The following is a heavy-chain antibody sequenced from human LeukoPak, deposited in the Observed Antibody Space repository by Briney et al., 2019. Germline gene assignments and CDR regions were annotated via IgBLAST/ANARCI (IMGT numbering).Heavy chain of an antibody. Sequence: SVKVSCKASGGTFSSYAISWVRQAPGQGLEWMGGIIPIFGTANYAQKFQGRVTITTDESTSTAYMELSSLRSEDTAVYYCARESLQQPGYGGNSDYYYYYYMDVWGKGTTVTVSS. CDR1: GGTFSSYA. V-gene: IGHV1-69*05. D-gene: IGHD4-23*01. CDR3: ARESLQQPGYGGNSDYYYYYYMDV. CDR2: IIPIFGTA. J-gene: IGHJ6*03.